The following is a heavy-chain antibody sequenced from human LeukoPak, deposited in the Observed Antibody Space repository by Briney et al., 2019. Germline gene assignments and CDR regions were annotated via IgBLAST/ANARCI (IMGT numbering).Heavy chain of an antibody. CDR2: ISSSSYI. V-gene: IGHV3-21*01. CDR3: ARERDSSGYSSSLYFDY. Sequence: PGGSLRLSCAASGFTFSSYSMNWVRQAPGKGLEWVSSISSSSYIYYADSVKGRFTISRDNAKNSLYLQMNSLRAEDTAVYYCARERDSSGYSSSLYFDYWGQGTLVTVSS. CDR1: GFTFSSYS. D-gene: IGHD3-22*01. J-gene: IGHJ4*02.